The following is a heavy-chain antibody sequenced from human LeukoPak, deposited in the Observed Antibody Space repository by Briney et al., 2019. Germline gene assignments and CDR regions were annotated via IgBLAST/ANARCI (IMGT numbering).Heavy chain of an antibody. CDR2: IWYDGSKE. CDR3: ARARGSLGWYSDY. D-gene: IGHD6-19*01. J-gene: IGHJ4*02. CDR1: GFTFSSYG. Sequence: GGSLRLSCAASGFTFSSYGMHWIRQAPGKGLEWVAVIWYDGSKEYYADSVKGRFTISRDNSKNTLYPQMNSLRVEDTAGYYCARARGSLGWYSDYWGQGTLVTVSS. V-gene: IGHV3-33*01.